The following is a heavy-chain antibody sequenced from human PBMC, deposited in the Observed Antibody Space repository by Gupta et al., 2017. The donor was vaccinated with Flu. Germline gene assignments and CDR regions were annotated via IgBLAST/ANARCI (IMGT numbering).Heavy chain of an antibody. V-gene: IGHV1-3*01. CDR3: ARGKIEYCSSTSGRAHDAFDI. Sequence: QVQLVQSGAAVKTPGASAKVSGKAAGYTFTSYATHLVRQAPGQRLEWMGWINAGNGNTKYSQKFQGRVTMTRDTSASTAYMELSSLRSEDTAVYYCARGKIEYCSSTSGRAHDAFDIWGQGTMVTVSS. D-gene: IGHD2-2*01. CDR1: GYTFTSYA. J-gene: IGHJ3*02. CDR2: INAGNGNT.